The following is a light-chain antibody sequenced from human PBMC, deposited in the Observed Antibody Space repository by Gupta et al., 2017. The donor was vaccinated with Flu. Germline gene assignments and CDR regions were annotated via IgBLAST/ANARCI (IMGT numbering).Light chain of an antibody. Sequence: ERTTLSVRASQSVSSSYLAWYQQKPGQAPRLLIHGASSRATGIPDRFSGSGSGTDFTLTISRLEPEDFAVYYCQQYNSSPWTFGQGTKVEIK. CDR1: QSVSSSY. CDR2: GAS. CDR3: QQYNSSPWT. V-gene: IGKV3-20*01. J-gene: IGKJ1*01.